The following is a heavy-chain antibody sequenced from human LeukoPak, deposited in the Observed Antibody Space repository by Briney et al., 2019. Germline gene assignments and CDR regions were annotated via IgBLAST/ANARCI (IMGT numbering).Heavy chain of an antibody. V-gene: IGHV3-7*01. Sequence: GGSLRLSCAASGFTFSSYWMNWARQAPGKGLEWVASINHNGNVNYYVDSVKGRFTISRDNAKNSLYLQMNSLRAEDTAVYYCARVSPYYYGMDVWGQGTTVTVSS. CDR3: ARVSPYYYGMDV. CDR1: GFTFSSYW. J-gene: IGHJ6*02. CDR2: INHNGNVN.